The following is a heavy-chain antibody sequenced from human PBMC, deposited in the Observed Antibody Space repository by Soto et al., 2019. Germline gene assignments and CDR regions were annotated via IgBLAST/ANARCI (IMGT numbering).Heavy chain of an antibody. CDR1: GGTFSSYT. CDR2: INPNSGNT. CDR3: VVAAQPYYFDY. Sequence: ASVKVSCKASGGTFSSYTISWVRQAPGQGLEWMGWINPNSGNTGYAQKLQGRVTITTDTSTSTAYMELRSLRSDDTAVYYCVVAAQPYYFDYWGQGTLVTVSS. D-gene: IGHD2-15*01. J-gene: IGHJ4*02. V-gene: IGHV1-18*01.